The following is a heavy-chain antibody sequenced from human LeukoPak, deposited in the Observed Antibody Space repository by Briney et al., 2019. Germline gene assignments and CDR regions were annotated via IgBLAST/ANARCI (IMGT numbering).Heavy chain of an antibody. CDR3: AGLRPYYYDSSGYYYYFDY. V-gene: IGHV5-51*01. D-gene: IGHD3-22*01. J-gene: IGHJ4*02. CDR2: IYPGDSDT. CDR1: GYSFTSYW. Sequence: GESLKISCKGSGYSFTSYWIGWVRQMPGKGLEWMGIIYPGDSDTRYSPSFQGQVTISADKSISTAYLQWSSLKASDTAMYYCAGLRPYYYDSSGYYYYFDYWGQGTLVTVSS.